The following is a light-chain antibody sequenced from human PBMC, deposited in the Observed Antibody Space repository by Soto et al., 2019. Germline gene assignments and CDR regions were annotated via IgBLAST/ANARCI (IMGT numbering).Light chain of an antibody. Sequence: EIVMTQSPATLSVSPGERATLSCRASQSVSSNLAWYQQKPGQAPRLLIYGASTRATGIPARFSGSGSGTDFTPTISSLQSDDFALSYCQQYNNWPATFGPGTKVHIK. CDR3: QQYNNWPAT. V-gene: IGKV3-15*01. J-gene: IGKJ3*01. CDR2: GAS. CDR1: QSVSSN.